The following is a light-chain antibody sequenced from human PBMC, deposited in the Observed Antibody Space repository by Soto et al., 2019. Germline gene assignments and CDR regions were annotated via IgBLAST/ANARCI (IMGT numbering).Light chain of an antibody. V-gene: IGKV3-11*01. J-gene: IGKJ1*01. CDR2: GAS. CDR3: QQYGSSAS. Sequence: EVVLTQSPATLSLSPGERATLSCRASENVRTFVDWYQQKPGQAPRLLIHGASNRATGIPARFSGSGSGTDFTLTISNLEPEDFAVYYCQQYGSSASFGQGTKVEIK. CDR1: ENVRTF.